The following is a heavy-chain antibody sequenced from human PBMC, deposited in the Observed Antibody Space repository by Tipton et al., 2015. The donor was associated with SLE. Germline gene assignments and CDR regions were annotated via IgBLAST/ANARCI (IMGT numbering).Heavy chain of an antibody. J-gene: IGHJ4*02. CDR2: IYTSGNT. V-gene: IGHV4-61*02. Sequence: TLSLTCTVSGGSISSGSYYWSWIRQPAGKGLEWIGRIYTSGNTNYSPSLKSRVTISVDTSKNQFSLKLSSVTAADTAVYYCARLYSSSWQRSDYWGQGTLLTVSS. D-gene: IGHD6-13*01. CDR1: GGSISSGSYY. CDR3: ARLYSSSWQRSDY.